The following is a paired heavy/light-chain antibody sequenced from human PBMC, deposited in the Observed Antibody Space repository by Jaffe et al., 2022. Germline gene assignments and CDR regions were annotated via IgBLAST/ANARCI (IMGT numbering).Light chain of an antibody. CDR2: ITSDGQY. Sequence: LTVTQSPSASASLGASVKLTCTLGSGNSAQPIAWHQQHPAKGPRFLMKITSDGQYIRGAGIPDRFSGSSAGSERYLTISSLHSEDEADYYCQTWDSGMDYVFAAGTRLTVL. V-gene: IGLV4-69*01. CDR1: SGNSAQP. J-gene: IGLJ1*01. CDR3: QTWDSGMDYV.
Heavy chain of an antibody. D-gene: IGHD2-15*01. CDR1: GFRFEDHG. J-gene: IGHJ4*02. Sequence: MEAGGGFVQPGKSLRISCAVSGFRFEDHGMHWVRQAPGKGLEWVSAISWNSGILDYGASVRGRFTISRDNTKNVLYLQMHSLRPDDTALYFCAKDNGPTTWYPDFWGQGTMVTVSS. CDR3: AKDNGPTTWYPDF. V-gene: IGHV3-9*01. CDR2: ISWNSGIL.